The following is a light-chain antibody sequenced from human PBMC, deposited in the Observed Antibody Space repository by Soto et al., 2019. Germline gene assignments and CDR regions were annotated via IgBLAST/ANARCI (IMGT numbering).Light chain of an antibody. V-gene: IGKV2-28*01. Sequence: IVMTQSPLSLPVTPGEPASISCRSSQSLLHSNGYTYLDWYLQKPGQSPQLLIYLTSSRASGGPDRFSGSGSGTDFTLKISRVEAEDVGVYYCMQTLQAPQLTFGGGTKVEIK. J-gene: IGKJ4*01. CDR2: LTS. CDR3: MQTLQAPQLT. CDR1: QSLLHSNGYTY.